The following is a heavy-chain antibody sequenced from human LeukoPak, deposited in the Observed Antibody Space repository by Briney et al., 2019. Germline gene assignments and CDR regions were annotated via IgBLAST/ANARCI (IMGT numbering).Heavy chain of an antibody. CDR3: ARAPGSSAYGYYFDF. CDR2: FYSGGYT. J-gene: IGHJ4*02. D-gene: IGHD3-16*01. Sequence: GGSLRLSCAASGFTVSSKSMSWVRQAPGKGLEWVSIFYSGGYTYYADSVRGRFTIFRDNSKNTLYLQMNSLRAEDTAVYYCARAPGSSAYGYYFDFWGQGTLVTVSS. V-gene: IGHV3-66*01. CDR1: GFTVSSKS.